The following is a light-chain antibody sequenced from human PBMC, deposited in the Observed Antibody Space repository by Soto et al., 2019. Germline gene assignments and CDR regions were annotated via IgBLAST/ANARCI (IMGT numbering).Light chain of an antibody. CDR2: AAS. J-gene: IGKJ1*01. CDR3: QQSYSSPPT. Sequence: SQMPQSPSSLSASVEDRVIITCRASQSISNHLNWYQQKPGKAPKLLIFAASSLQSGVPSRFSGSRSGPDFTLTISSLQPEDFATYYCQQSYSSPPTFGQGTKV. V-gene: IGKV1-39*01. CDR1: QSISNH.